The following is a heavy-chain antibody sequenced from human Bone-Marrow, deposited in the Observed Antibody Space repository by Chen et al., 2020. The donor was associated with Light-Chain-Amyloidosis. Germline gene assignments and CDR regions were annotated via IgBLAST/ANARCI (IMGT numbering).Heavy chain of an antibody. CDR3: ARDEGMYTSGYYGLGMDV. CDR2: FYFGCKT. J-gene: IGHJ6*02. Sequence: QVVETGGGLIQSGGSLRLSCAASGFTVGTNYMNWVRQAPGKGLELVSVFYFGCKTFDADSVKGRFTISRDSVKNTIYLQMDSLRVEDTGVYYCARDEGMYTSGYYGLGMDVWGPGTTVVVSS. V-gene: IGHV3-53*02. D-gene: IGHD3-3*01. CDR1: GFTVGTNY.